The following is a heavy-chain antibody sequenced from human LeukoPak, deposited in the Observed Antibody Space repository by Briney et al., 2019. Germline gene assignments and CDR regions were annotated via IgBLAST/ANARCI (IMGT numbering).Heavy chain of an antibody. D-gene: IGHD3-22*01. Sequence: ESLQISCKGSGYRFTSYWIGWVRQMPGKGLEWMGIIYPGDSDTRYSPSFQGQVTISADKSISTAYLQWSSLKASDTAMYYCARHDTGGYYDSSGYLDYWGQGTLVTVSS. V-gene: IGHV5-51*01. CDR1: GYRFTSYW. CDR3: ARHDTGGYYDSSGYLDY. J-gene: IGHJ4*02. CDR2: IYPGDSDT.